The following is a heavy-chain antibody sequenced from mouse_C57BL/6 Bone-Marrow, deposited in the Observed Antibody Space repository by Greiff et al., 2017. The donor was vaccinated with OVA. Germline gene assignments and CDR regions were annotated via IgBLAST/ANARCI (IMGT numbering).Heavy chain of an antibody. CDR2: ISSGGSYT. V-gene: IGHV5-6*01. J-gene: IGHJ2*01. CDR1: GFTFSSYG. CDR3: ARHGY. Sequence: EVKVVESGGDLVKPGGSLKLSCAASGFTFSSYGMSWVRQTPDKRLEWVATISSGGSYTYYPDSVKGRFTISRDNATNTLYLQMSSLTSEDTAMCYCARHGYWGKGPTLTVSS.